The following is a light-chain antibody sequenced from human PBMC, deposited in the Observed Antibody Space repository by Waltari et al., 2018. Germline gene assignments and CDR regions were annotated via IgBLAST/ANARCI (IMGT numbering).Light chain of an antibody. J-gene: IGLJ2*01. CDR1: ISNIGNYY. CDR3: AKWDNSLREVV. CDR2: DNN. V-gene: IGLV1-51*01. Sequence: QSVLTQPPSVSAAPGQKVTISCSGSISNIGNYYVSWYHQLPGSAPKLLIEDNNKRPAGIPDRFYASKSGTSATLGISGLQIGDEADYDCAKWDNSLREVVLGGGTKLTVL.